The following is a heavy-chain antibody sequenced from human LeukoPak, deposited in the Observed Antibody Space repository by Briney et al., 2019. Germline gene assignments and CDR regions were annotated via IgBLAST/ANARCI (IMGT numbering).Heavy chain of an antibody. Sequence: ASVKVSCKASGYTFTSYAMNWVRQAPGQGLEWMGWINTNTGNPTYAQGFTGRFVFSLDTSVSTAYLQISSLEAEDTAVYYCARDQRGSSSWQPFDYWGQGTLVTVSS. CDR1: GYTFTSYA. CDR3: ARDQRGSSSWQPFDY. J-gene: IGHJ4*02. CDR2: INTNTGNP. V-gene: IGHV7-4-1*02. D-gene: IGHD6-13*01.